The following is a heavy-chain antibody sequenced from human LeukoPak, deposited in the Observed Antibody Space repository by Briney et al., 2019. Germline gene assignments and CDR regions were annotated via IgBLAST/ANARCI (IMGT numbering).Heavy chain of an antibody. J-gene: IGHJ4*02. D-gene: IGHD3-10*01. CDR2: ISSSGTTI. CDR1: GFTFSVYY. Sequence: PGGSLRLSCAASGFTFSVYYMSWIRQAPGKGLEWVSYISSSGTTISYADSVKGRFTISRDNAKNSLYLQMNSLRADDTAVYYCARSSRGSGSYRTDYWGQGTLVTVSS. V-gene: IGHV3-11*01. CDR3: ARSSRGSGSYRTDY.